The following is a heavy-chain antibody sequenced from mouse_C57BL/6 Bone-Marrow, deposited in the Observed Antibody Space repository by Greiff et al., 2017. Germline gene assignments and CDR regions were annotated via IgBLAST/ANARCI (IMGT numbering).Heavy chain of an antibody. CDR1: GYTFTSYW. J-gene: IGHJ3*01. CDR3: ARSVSY. Sequence: QVQLQQPGAELVRPGSSVKLSCKASGYTFTSYWMHWVKQRPIQGLEWIGNIDPSDSETNYNQKFKDKATLTVDKSSSTAYMQLSSLTSEDSAVYYCARSVSYWGQGTLVTVSA. V-gene: IGHV1-52*01. CDR2: IDPSDSET.